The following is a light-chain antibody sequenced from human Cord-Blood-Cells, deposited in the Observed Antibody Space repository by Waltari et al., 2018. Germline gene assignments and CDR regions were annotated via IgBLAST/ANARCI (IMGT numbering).Light chain of an antibody. J-gene: IGLJ3*02. CDR1: SSNIGSNY. Sequence: QSVLTQPPSASGTPGQRVTISCSGSSSNIGSNYVYWYQQLPGTAPKPLSYRNNQRPSGVPDRFSGSKSGTSASLAISGLRSEDEADYYCAAWDDSLSGPVFGGGTKLTVL. CDR2: RNN. CDR3: AAWDDSLSGPV. V-gene: IGLV1-47*01.